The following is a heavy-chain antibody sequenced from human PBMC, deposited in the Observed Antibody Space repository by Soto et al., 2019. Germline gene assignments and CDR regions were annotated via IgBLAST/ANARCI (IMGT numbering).Heavy chain of an antibody. J-gene: IGHJ5*02. CDR1: GGSISSSSYY. D-gene: IGHD6-13*01. CDR2: IYYSGST. Sequence: QLQLQESGPGLVKPSETLSLTCTVSGGSISSSSYYWGWIRQPPGKGLEWIGSIYYSGSTYYNPSLKSRVTISVDTSKNQCSLKLSSVTAADTAVYYCARGIAAAGTFWFDPWGQGTLVTVSS. V-gene: IGHV4-39*01. CDR3: ARGIAAAGTFWFDP.